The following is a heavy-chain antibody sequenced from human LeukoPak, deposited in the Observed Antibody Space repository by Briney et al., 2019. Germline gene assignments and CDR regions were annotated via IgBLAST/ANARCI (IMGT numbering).Heavy chain of an antibody. Sequence: GGSLRLSCVVSGFSFSDSYMTWIRQTPGKGLEWLAYISGSGSDIYYADSVKGRFTISRDNAKNSLYLQMNSLRPEDTALYYCSTDPRLLIYWGHGTLVTVSS. J-gene: IGHJ4*01. CDR3: STDPRLLIY. CDR1: GFSFSDSY. CDR2: ISGSGSDI. V-gene: IGHV3-11*01. D-gene: IGHD2-8*01.